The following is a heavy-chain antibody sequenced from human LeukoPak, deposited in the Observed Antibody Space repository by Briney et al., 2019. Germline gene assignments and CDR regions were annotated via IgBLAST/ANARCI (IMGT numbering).Heavy chain of an antibody. CDR3: ARRQYDSSGSHDY. D-gene: IGHD3-22*01. J-gene: IGHJ4*02. CDR1: GFTFRDYA. Sequence: PGGSLRLSCTASGFTFRDYAMSWVRQAPGKGLEWVSAIRGGATNTYYADSVKGRFVVSRDNSQNTLHLQMNSLRAKDTAVYYCARRQYDSSGSHDYWGQGTLVTVSS. CDR2: IRGGATNT. V-gene: IGHV3-23*01.